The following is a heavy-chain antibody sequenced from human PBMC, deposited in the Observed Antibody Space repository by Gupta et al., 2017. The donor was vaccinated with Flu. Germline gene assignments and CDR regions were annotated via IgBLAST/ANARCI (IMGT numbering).Heavy chain of an antibody. Sequence: EVQLLESGGGLVQPGGSLRLSCAASGFTFSTYAMNWVRQAPGQGLEWVSAISGSGGSTYYADSVKGRFTISRDNSKNTLYLQMNSLRAEDTAVYYYANPGRADCGGDCYFAYWGQGTLVTVSS. V-gene: IGHV3-23*01. J-gene: IGHJ4*02. CDR3: ANPGRADCGGDCYFAY. CDR2: ISGSGGST. CDR1: GFTFSTYA. D-gene: IGHD2-21*02.